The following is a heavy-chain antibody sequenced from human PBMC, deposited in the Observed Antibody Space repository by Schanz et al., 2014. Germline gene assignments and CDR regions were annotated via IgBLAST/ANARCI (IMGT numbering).Heavy chain of an antibody. CDR3: ARGVRIDY. Sequence: EVQLVESGGGLVKPGGSLRLSCVASGFTFFGSFAMSWVRQAPGKGLEWVANIKQDGSEKYYVDSVKGRFTISRDNAKNSLYLQMNSLTAEDTAVYYCARGVRIDYWGQGTLVTVSS. V-gene: IGHV3-7*01. CDR1: GFTFFGSFA. J-gene: IGHJ4*02. CDR2: IKQDGSEK. D-gene: IGHD3-3*01.